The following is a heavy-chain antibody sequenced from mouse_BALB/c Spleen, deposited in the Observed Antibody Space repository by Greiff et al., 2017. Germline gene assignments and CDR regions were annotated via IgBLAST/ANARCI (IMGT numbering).Heavy chain of an antibody. CDR2: IWGDGST. J-gene: IGHJ3*01. V-gene: IGHV2-3*01. CDR3: ARALLRLPWFAY. D-gene: IGHD1-2*01. Sequence: VKLMESGPGLVAPSQSLSITCTVSGFSLTSYGVSWVRQPPGKGLEWLGVIWGDGSTNYNSALMSRLSISKDNSKSQVFLKMNSLQTDDTAMYYCARALLRLPWFAYWGQGTLVTVSA. CDR1: GFSLTSYG.